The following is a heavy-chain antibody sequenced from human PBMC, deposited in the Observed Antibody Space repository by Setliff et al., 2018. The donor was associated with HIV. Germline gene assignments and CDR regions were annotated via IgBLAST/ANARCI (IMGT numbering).Heavy chain of an antibody. J-gene: IGHJ5*01. Sequence: PGESLKISCAASGFTFSSYRMNWVRQAPGKGLEWVSSIISDSSYIFYTDSVKGRFTISRDNARNSLYLQMNSLTAEDTAVYYCASETGASRGWFGYWGQGTLVTVSS. CDR1: GFTFSSYR. CDR3: ASETGASRGWFGY. V-gene: IGHV3-21*01. CDR2: IISDSSYI. D-gene: IGHD6-13*01.